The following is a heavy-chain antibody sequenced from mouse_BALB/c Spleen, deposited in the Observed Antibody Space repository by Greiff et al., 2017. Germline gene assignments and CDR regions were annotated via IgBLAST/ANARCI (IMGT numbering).Heavy chain of an antibody. CDR1: GFTFSDYY. CDR3: ARRGGYDDAMDY. Sequence: DVHLVESGGGLVKPGGSLKLSCAASGFTFSDYYMYWVRQTPEKRLEWVATISDGGSYTYYPDSVKGRFTISRDNAKNNLYLQMSSLKSEDTAMYYCARRGGYDDAMDYWGQGTSVTVSS. D-gene: IGHD2-2*01. CDR2: ISDGGSYT. V-gene: IGHV5-4*02. J-gene: IGHJ4*01.